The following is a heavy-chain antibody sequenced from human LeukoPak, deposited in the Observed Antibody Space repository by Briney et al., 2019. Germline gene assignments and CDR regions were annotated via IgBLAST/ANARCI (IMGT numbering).Heavy chain of an antibody. D-gene: IGHD3-3*01. J-gene: IGHJ4*02. CDR1: GYTFTSYD. CDR2: MNPNSGNT. CDR3: ARVAGYYDFWSGYGPNLPPDY. V-gene: IGHV1-8*01. Sequence: GASVKVSCKASGYTFTSYDINWVRQATGQGLEWMGWMNPNSGNTGYAQKFQGRVTMTRNTSISTACMELSSLRSEDTAVYYCARVAGYYDFWSGYGPNLPPDYWGQGTLVTVSS.